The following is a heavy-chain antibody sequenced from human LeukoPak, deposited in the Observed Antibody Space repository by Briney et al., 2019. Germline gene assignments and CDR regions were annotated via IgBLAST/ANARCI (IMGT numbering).Heavy chain of an antibody. CDR3: TTGGDFFCSRGYSGVDY. Sequence: PGGSLRLSCAASGFTFTNAWMSWVRQAPGKGLEWVGRIKSKTDVGTTDYAAPVKVRFTISRDNSKNTLYLQMNSLKTESTTVYYCTTGGDFFCSRGYSGVDYWGQGTLVSVSS. CDR2: IKSKTDVGTT. V-gene: IGHV3-15*01. D-gene: IGHD3-22*01. J-gene: IGHJ4*02. CDR1: GFTFTNAW.